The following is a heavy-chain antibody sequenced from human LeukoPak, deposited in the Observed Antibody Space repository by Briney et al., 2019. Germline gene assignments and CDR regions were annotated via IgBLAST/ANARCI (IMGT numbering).Heavy chain of an antibody. D-gene: IGHD3-22*01. Sequence: GGSLRLSCAASGFTYANFGMSWVRQAPGKGLEWVSSITVNGERTDYADSVNGRFTISRDNSKDTLYLQMNSLRVEDTAVYFCAKSRGISAGPSYYYYSLDVWGRGTTVTVSS. CDR2: ITVNGERT. CDR3: AKSRGISAGPSYYYYSLDV. V-gene: IGHV3-23*01. J-gene: IGHJ6*02. CDR1: GFTYANFG.